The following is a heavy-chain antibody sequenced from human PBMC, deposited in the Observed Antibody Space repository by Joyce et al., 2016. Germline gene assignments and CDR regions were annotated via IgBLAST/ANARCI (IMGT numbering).Heavy chain of an antibody. CDR2: IWYDGSNK. J-gene: IGHJ4*02. Sequence: QVQLVESGGGVVQPGRSLILSCAASGFPFSNYGMQWVRQAPGKGLEWLAAIWYDGSNKYYSDSVKGRFTISRDNSKNTLYLQMNSLRAEDTAVYYCARDRVRADYWGQGILVTVSS. CDR3: ARDRVRADY. V-gene: IGHV3-33*01. CDR1: GFPFSNYG. D-gene: IGHD3-16*02.